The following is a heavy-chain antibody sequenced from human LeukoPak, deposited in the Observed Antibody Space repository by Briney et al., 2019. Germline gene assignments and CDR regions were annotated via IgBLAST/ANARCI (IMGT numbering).Heavy chain of an antibody. Sequence: GGALRLSCAAPGFPFSSYSMNWVRQAPGKGLEWVSPISSSSSYIYYADSVKGRFTISRDNAKNSLYLQMNSLRAEDTAVYYCARDGLQLWNALDIWGKGTMVTVSS. CDR3: ARDGLQLWNALDI. CDR1: GFPFSSYS. D-gene: IGHD5-18*01. V-gene: IGHV3-21*01. CDR2: ISSSSSYI. J-gene: IGHJ3*02.